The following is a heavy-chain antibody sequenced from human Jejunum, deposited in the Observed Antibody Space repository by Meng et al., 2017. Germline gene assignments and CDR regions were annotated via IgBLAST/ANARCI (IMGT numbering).Heavy chain of an antibody. CDR3: SGGRGGSAPSDY. CDR1: GFTFSDHL. J-gene: IGHJ4*02. D-gene: IGHD1-26*01. CDR2: SRSKNSSYTT. V-gene: IGHV3-72*01. Sequence: GESLKISCVASGFTFSDHLMDWVRQAPGEGLEWVGRSRSKNSSYTTESAASVRGRFTVSRAVSKNLFYLHMNNLRTEDTAVYDCSGGRGGSAPSDYWGQGTLVTVSS.